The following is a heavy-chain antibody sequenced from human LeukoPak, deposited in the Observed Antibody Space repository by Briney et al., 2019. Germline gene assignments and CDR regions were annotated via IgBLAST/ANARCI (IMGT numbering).Heavy chain of an antibody. V-gene: IGHV1-69*13. D-gene: IGHD3-10*01. J-gene: IGHJ5*02. CDR1: GGTFSSYA. CDR3: ARERDYGSGSLYWFDP. Sequence: SVKVSCKASGGTFSSYAISWVRRAPGQGLEWMGGIIPIFGTANYAQKFQGRVTITADESTSTAYMELSSLRSEDTAVYYCARERDYGSGSLYWFDPWGQGTLVTVSS. CDR2: IIPIFGTA.